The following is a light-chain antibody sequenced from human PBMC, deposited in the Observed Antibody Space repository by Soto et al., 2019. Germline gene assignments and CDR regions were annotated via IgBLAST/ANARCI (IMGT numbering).Light chain of an antibody. CDR1: QSVSSSY. J-gene: IGKJ1*01. CDR2: AAS. Sequence: IVLRQSPGTLSLSPEERATLSCSASQSVSSSYLVWHQQKPGQAPRLLIYAASRRATGIPDRFSGSGSGTDFTLTISRLEPEDFAVYYCQQYGSSPWTFGQGTKVDI. CDR3: QQYGSSPWT. V-gene: IGKV3-20*01.